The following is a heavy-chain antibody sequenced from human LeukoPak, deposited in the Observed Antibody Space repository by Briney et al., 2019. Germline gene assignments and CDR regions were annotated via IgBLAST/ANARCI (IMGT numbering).Heavy chain of an antibody. Sequence: GESLKISCKGSGYSFTNYWIGWVRQMPGKGLEWVALISHGGGKEHYAESVKGRFTISRDNSRNTVYLQMSSLRSDDTAIYYCAKTLDGFWPQFGFWGQGTLLTVSS. V-gene: IGHV3-30*18. CDR3: AKTLDGFWPQFGF. CDR2: ISHGGGKE. J-gene: IGHJ4*02. CDR1: GYSFTNYW. D-gene: IGHD5-24*01.